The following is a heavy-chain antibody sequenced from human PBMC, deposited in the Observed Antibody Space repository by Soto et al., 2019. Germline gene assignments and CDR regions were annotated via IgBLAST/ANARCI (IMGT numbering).Heavy chain of an antibody. CDR3: ARVARSNNWFDP. V-gene: IGHV3-74*01. CDR2: INSDGSST. Sequence: GGSLRLSCAASGFTFSSSWMHWVRQAPGKGLVWVSRINSDGSSTNYADSVKGRFTISRDNAKNTLYLQMNSLRAEDAAVYYCARVARSNNWFDPWGQGTLVTVSS. J-gene: IGHJ5*02. D-gene: IGHD4-17*01. CDR1: GFTFSSSW.